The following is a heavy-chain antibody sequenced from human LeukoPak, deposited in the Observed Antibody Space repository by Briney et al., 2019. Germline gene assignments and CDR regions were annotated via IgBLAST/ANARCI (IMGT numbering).Heavy chain of an antibody. D-gene: IGHD1-26*01. CDR1: GFTFSSFP. CDR2: VSGSGGST. CDR3: ARSGSHDY. Sequence: GGSLTRSCAASGFTFSSFPMSWVRQAQGKGLEWVSAVSGSGGSTYYADSVKGRFTISRDNSKNTLFLQMNSLRAEDTAVYYCARSGSHDYWGQGTLVTVSS. V-gene: IGHV3-23*01. J-gene: IGHJ4*02.